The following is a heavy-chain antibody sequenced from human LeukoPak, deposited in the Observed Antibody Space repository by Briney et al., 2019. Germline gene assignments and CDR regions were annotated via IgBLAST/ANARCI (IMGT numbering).Heavy chain of an antibody. CDR2: ISGSGGST. V-gene: IGHV3-23*01. J-gene: IGHJ6*03. CDR3: AKTASTVSPIHYYYYYYMDV. D-gene: IGHD4-11*01. Sequence: GGSLRLSCAASGFTFSSYAMSWVRQAPGKGLEWVSAISGSGGSTYYADSVKGRFTISRDNSENTLYLQMNSLRAEDTAVYYCAKTASTVSPIHYYYYYYMDVWGKGTTVTVSS. CDR1: GFTFSSYA.